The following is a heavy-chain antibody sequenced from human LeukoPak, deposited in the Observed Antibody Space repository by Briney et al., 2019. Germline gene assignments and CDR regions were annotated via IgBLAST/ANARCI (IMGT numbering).Heavy chain of an antibody. D-gene: IGHD6-13*01. Sequence: SETLSVTCAVSGGSISSSSYYWGWIRQPPGKGLEWIGSIYYSGSTYYNPSLKSRVTISVDTSKNQFSLKLSSVTAADTAVYYCASGGSSRQLLLYFQHWGQGTLVTVAS. CDR1: GGSISSSSYY. CDR2: IYYSGST. J-gene: IGHJ1*01. CDR3: ASGGSSRQLLLYFQH. V-gene: IGHV4-39*01.